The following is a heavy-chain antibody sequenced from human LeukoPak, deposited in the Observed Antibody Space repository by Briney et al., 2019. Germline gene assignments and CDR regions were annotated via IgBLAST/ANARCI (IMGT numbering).Heavy chain of an antibody. CDR3: AREINYDSSGYYYEYAFDI. D-gene: IGHD3-22*01. CDR1: GFTFSSYS. CDR2: ISSSSSYI. Sequence: TGGSLRLSCSASGFTFSSYSMNWVRQAPGKGLEWVSSISSSSSYIYYADSVKGRFTISRDNAKNSLYLQMNSLRAEDTAVYYCAREINYDSSGYYYEYAFDIWGQGTMVTVSS. V-gene: IGHV3-21*01. J-gene: IGHJ3*02.